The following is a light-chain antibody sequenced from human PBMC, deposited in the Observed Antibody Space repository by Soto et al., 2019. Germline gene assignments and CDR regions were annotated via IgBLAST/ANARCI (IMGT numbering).Light chain of an antibody. CDR2: AAS. CDR3: QQSYSTPPK. CDR1: QSISSY. J-gene: IGKJ1*01. V-gene: IGKV1-39*01. Sequence: DIQMTPSPSSLSASVLYRVTITFRSSQSISSYLSLYQQKPGKAPKLLIYAASSLQSGVPSRFSGSGSGTGFTLTISSLQPEDFATYYCQQSYSTPPKFGQGTKVDIK.